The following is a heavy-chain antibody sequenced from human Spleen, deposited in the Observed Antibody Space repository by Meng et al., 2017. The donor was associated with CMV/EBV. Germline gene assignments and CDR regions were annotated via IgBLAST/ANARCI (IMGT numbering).Heavy chain of an antibody. CDR2: ISSSSDTV. V-gene: IGHV3-48*04. CDR1: GISFSAYS. D-gene: IGHD1-26*01. CDR3: ARVPLMGGNSEY. Sequence: GGSLKISWAASGISFSAYSMNWVRQTPGKGLEWIAYISSSSDTVNYADSVKGRFTMSRDNAKNSVYLQMTSLRADDTAVYYCARVPLMGGNSEYWGQGTLVTVSS. J-gene: IGHJ4*02.